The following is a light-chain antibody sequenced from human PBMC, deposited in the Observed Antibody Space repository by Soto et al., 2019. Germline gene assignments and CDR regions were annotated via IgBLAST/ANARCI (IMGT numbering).Light chain of an antibody. J-gene: IGLJ1*01. CDR2: EVS. CDR1: NSDLGGYNY. V-gene: IGLV2-14*01. Sequence: QSALTQPASVSGSPGQSITVSCTGTNSDLGGYNYVSWYQHHPGKAPKLMIYEVSNRPSGVSNRFSGSKSGNTASLAISGLQAEDEADYYCSSYPSSGTLVFGTGTKLTVL. CDR3: SSYPSSGTLV.